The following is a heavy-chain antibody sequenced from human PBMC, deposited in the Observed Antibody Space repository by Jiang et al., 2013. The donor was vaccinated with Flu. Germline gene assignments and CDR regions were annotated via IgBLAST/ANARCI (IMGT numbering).Heavy chain of an antibody. CDR3: AREGRDGYNYPPVRGYYFDY. J-gene: IGHJ4*02. CDR2: IYHSGST. Sequence: GSGLVKPSETLSLTCAVSGYSISSGYYWGWIRQPPGKGLEWIGSIYHSGSTYYNPSLKSRVTISVDTSKNQFSLKLSSVTAADTAVYYCAREGRDGYNYPPVRGYYFDYWGQGTLV. D-gene: IGHD5-24*01. CDR1: GYSISSGYY. V-gene: IGHV4-38-2*02.